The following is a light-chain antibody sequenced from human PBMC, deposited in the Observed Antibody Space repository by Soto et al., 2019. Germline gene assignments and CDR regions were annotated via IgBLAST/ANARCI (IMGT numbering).Light chain of an antibody. V-gene: IGLV2-8*01. CDR1: SSDVGGYNY. CDR3: SSYAGSNNLL. J-gene: IGLJ2*01. CDR2: EVS. Sequence: QSVLTQPPSASGSPGQSVTISCTGTSSDVGGYNYVSWYQQHPGKAPKLMISEVSKRPSGVPDRFSGSKSGNTASLTVSGLQAEDEADYYCSSYAGSNNLLFGGGTQLTVL.